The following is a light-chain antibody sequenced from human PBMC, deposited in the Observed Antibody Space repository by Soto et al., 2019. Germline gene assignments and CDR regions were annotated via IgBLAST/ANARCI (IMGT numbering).Light chain of an antibody. CDR1: QSVSGTH. V-gene: IGKV3-20*01. J-gene: IGKJ1*01. CDR3: QQYGSSRT. Sequence: DIVLAQSPGTLSLSPGERATLSCRASQSVSGTHLAWYPQKPGQAPRPLIYGASRRATGIPDRFSGRGSGTDFPLTISRLEPEDFAVYYCQQYGSSRTFGQGTKVDIK. CDR2: GAS.